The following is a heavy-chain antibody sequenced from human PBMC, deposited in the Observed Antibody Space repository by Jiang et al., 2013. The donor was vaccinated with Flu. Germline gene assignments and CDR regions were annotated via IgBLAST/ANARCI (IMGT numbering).Heavy chain of an antibody. CDR1: GGSLSGGHYY. J-gene: IGHJ6*03. CDR2: FFGSGST. D-gene: IGHD2/OR15-2a*01. CDR3: ARSQIQPFYYHMDL. Sequence: LVKPSESLSLNCSVSGGSLSGGHYYWNWAPADPRKGTGMDWVFFGSGSTNYSPSLKSRVFISVDPSKNQFSLRVTSVTSDDTAVYYCARSQIQPFYYHMDLWGKGTTVTVSS. V-gene: IGHV4-61*01.